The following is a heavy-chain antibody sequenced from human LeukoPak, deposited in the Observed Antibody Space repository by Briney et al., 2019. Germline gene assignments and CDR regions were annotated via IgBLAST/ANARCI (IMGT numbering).Heavy chain of an antibody. CDR2: INHSGST. V-gene: IGHV4-38-2*02. CDR3: ATLNWNYGWFDP. D-gene: IGHD1-7*01. J-gene: IGHJ5*02. Sequence: PSETLSLTCTVSNFSITHYYYWGWIRQPPGKGLEWIGEINHSGSTNYNPSLKSRVTMSVDTSKNQFSLKLSSVTAADTAVYYCATLNWNYGWFDPWGQGTLVTVSS. CDR1: NFSITHYYY.